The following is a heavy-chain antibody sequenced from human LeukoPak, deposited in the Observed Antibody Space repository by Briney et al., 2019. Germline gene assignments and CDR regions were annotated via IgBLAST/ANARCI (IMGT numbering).Heavy chain of an antibody. CDR1: GFTFSSYA. V-gene: IGHV3-30*04. J-gene: IGHJ4*02. D-gene: IGHD2-2*01. Sequence: GRSLRLSCAASGFTFSSYAMHWVRQAPGKGLEWVAVISYDGSNKYYADSVKGRFTISRDNSKNTLYLQMNSLRDEDTAVYYCARGFTGWVTSPIDYWGQGALVTVSS. CDR3: ARGFTGWVTSPIDY. CDR2: ISYDGSNK.